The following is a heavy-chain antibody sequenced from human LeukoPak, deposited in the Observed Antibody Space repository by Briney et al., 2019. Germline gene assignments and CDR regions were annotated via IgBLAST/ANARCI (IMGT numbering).Heavy chain of an antibody. V-gene: IGHV3-30*02. D-gene: IGHD4-23*01. Sequence: GGSLRLSCAASGFTFSSYGMHWVRQAPGKGLEWVAFIRYDGSNKYYADSVKGRFTISRDNSKNTLYLQMNSLRAEDTAVYYCAKDLFTVVTTGAFDYWGQGTLVTVSS. CDR3: AKDLFTVVTTGAFDY. J-gene: IGHJ4*02. CDR2: IRYDGSNK. CDR1: GFTFSSYG.